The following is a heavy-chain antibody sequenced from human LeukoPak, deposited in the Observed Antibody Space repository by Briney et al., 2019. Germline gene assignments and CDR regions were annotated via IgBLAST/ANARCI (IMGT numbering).Heavy chain of an antibody. V-gene: IGHV3-43*02. CDR3: ARYTYPDERWLQLPTGY. Sequence: GGSLRLSCAASGFTFADYAMPWVRQAPGKCLEWVSLISGDGVTTYYADSVKGRFTISRDNSKNSLYLQMNSLRTEDTAIYYCARYTYPDERWLQLPTGYWGQGTLVTVSS. CDR2: ISGDGVTT. D-gene: IGHD5-24*01. J-gene: IGHJ4*02. CDR1: GFTFADYA.